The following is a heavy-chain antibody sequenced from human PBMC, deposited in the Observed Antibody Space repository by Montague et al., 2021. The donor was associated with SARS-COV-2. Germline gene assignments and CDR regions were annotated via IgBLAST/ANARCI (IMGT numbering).Heavy chain of an antibody. V-gene: IGHV4-34*01. Sequence: SKTLSLTCAVYGGSFSVYYWSWLRQSPRSGLEWIAEINHSGTANYNPSLKSRVSISVDTSKNQFTLKLTSVTAADTAMYYCARLNFHITIFGVVSSRVFDYWGQGTLVTVSS. CDR3: ARLNFHITIFGVVSSRVFDY. CDR2: INHSGTA. J-gene: IGHJ4*02. D-gene: IGHD3-3*01. CDR1: GGSFSVYY.